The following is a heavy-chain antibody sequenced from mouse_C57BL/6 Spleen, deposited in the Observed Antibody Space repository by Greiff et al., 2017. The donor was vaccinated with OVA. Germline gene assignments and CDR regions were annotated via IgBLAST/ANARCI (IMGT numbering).Heavy chain of an antibody. CDR1: GYTFTDYN. V-gene: IGHV1-22*01. Sequence: EVKLQQSGPELVKPGASVKMSCKASGYTFTDYNMHWVKQSHGKSLEWIGYINPNNGGTSYNQKFKGKATLTVNKSSSTAYMELRSLTSEDSAVYYCARVNWDGYFDYWGQGTTLTVSS. CDR3: ARVNWDGYFDY. D-gene: IGHD4-1*01. J-gene: IGHJ2*01. CDR2: INPNNGGT.